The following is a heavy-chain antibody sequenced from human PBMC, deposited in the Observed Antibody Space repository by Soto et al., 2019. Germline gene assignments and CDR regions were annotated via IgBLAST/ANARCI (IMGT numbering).Heavy chain of an antibody. CDR1: GFSLTTRGVG. J-gene: IGHJ5*02. D-gene: IGHD3-16*01. CDR2: IYWDDDK. CDR3: ALIPYYYQYDCFGP. V-gene: IGHV2-5*02. Sequence: QITLKESGPTLVKPTQTLTLTCTFSGFSLTTRGVGVGWIRQPPGKALECLALIYWDDDKRYSPSLQSSLSITKATSNTQVVLTMTNMDPVDTAAYYCALIPYYYQYDCFGPWGQGTLVSVSS.